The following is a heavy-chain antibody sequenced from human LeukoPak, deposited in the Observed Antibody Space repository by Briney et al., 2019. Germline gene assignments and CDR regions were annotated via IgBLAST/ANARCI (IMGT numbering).Heavy chain of an antibody. V-gene: IGHV1-18*01. Sequence: ASVKVSCKASGYTFTIYGISWVRQAPGQGLEWMGWISAYNGNTNYAQKLQGRVTMTTDTSTSTAYMELRSLRSDDTAVYYCARVWISSTSRIHAFDIWGQGTMVTVSS. CDR3: ARVWISSTSRIHAFDI. J-gene: IGHJ3*02. CDR2: ISAYNGNT. D-gene: IGHD2-2*01. CDR1: GYTFTIYG.